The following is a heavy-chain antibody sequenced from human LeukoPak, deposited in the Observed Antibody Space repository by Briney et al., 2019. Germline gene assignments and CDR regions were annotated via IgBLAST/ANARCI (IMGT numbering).Heavy chain of an antibody. CDR3: AREYSSSSGRAFDI. D-gene: IGHD6-6*01. CDR1: GFTLSTYT. CDR2: ISSSSSTI. V-gene: IGHV3-48*02. Sequence: GGSLRLSCAASGFTLSTYTMNWVRQAPGKGLQWFSYISSSSSTIYYADSVKGRFTISRDNAKNSLYLQMNSLRDEDTAVYYSAREYSSSSGRAFDIWGQGTMVTVSS. J-gene: IGHJ3*02.